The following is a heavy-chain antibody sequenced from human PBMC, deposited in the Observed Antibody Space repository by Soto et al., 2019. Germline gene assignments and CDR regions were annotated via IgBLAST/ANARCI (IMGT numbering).Heavy chain of an antibody. V-gene: IGHV1-18*01. D-gene: IGHD2-2*01. CDR2: ISAYNGNT. CDR1: GYTFTSYG. Sequence: GASVKVSCKASGYTFTSYGISWVRQAPGQGLEWMGWISAYNGNTNYAQKLQGRVTMTTDTSTSTAYMELRSLRSDDTAVYYCARDPWRVGLSPRPPFPGPFDYWGQGTLVTVSS. J-gene: IGHJ4*02. CDR3: ARDPWRVGLSPRPPFPGPFDY.